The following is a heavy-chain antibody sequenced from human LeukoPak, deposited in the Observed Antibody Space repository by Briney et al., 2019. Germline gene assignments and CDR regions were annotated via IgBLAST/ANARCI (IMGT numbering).Heavy chain of an antibody. CDR2: INHSGST. CDR1: GGSFSGYH. CDR3: ARSFSGTVIFRY. V-gene: IGHV4-34*01. Sequence: SETLSLTCAVYGGSFSGYHWSWIRQPPGKGLEWIGEINHSGSTNYNPSLKSRVTISVDTSKNQFSLKLSSVTAADTAVYYCARSFSGTVIFRYWGQGTLVTVSS. J-gene: IGHJ4*02. D-gene: IGHD3/OR15-3a*01.